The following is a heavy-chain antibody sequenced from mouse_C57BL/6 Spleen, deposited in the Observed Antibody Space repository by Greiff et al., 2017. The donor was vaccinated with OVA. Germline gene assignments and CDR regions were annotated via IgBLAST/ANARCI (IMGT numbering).Heavy chain of an antibody. CDR1: GYTFTSYW. J-gene: IGHJ4*01. CDR2: IHPNSGST. D-gene: IGHD1-1*01. Sequence: QVQLQQPGAELVKPGASVKLSCKASGYTFTSYWMHWVKQRPGQGLEWIGMIHPNSGSTNYNEKFKGKATLTADKSSSTAYMELRSLTSEDSAVYFCASSLTTVVATSTMDYWGQGTSVTVSS. CDR3: ASSLTTVVATSTMDY. V-gene: IGHV1-64*01.